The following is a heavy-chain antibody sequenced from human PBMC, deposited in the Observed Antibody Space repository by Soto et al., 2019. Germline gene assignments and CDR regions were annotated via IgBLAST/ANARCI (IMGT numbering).Heavy chain of an antibody. CDR2: IYPGDSDT. Sequence: PGESLKISCKGSGYSFTNYWIGWVRQMPGKGLEWMGIIYPGDSDTRYSPSFQGQVTISADKSISTAYLQWSSLKASDTAMYYCAISDALEVVVAAMTYYYYYMDVWGKGTTVTVSS. CDR3: AISDALEVVVAAMTYYYYYMDV. V-gene: IGHV5-51*01. J-gene: IGHJ6*03. CDR1: GYSFTNYW. D-gene: IGHD2-15*01.